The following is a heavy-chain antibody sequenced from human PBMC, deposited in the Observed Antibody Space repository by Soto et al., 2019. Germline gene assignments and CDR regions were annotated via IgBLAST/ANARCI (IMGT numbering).Heavy chain of an antibody. V-gene: IGHV3-33*01. CDR1: GFSFTTYG. J-gene: IGHJ4*02. CDR3: ARDPSAAGEDY. D-gene: IGHD6-13*01. CDR2: IWYDGSNK. Sequence: VQLVESGGGVVQPGTSLRLSCAASGFSFTTYGMHWVRQAPGKGLEWVAVIWYDGSNKFYADSVKGRVTISRDNSKNTLSLQMNSLRDDDTAVYYCARDPSAAGEDYWGQGTLVTVSS.